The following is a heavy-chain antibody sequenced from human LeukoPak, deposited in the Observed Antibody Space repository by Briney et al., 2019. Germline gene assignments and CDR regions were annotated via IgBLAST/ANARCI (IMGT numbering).Heavy chain of an antibody. D-gene: IGHD3-10*01. CDR1: GGSISSYY. Sequence: SETLSLTCTVSGGSISSYYWSWIRQPAGTGLEWIGRIYTSGGTNYNPSLKSRVTMSVDTSKNQFSLKLSSVTAADTAVYYCARAPRYYGSGSYYYYYMDVWGKGTTVTISS. CDR3: ARAPRYYGSGSYYYYYMDV. J-gene: IGHJ6*03. CDR2: IYTSGGT. V-gene: IGHV4-4*07.